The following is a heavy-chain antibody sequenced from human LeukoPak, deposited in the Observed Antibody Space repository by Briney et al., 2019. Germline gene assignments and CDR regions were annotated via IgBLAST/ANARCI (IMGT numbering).Heavy chain of an antibody. Sequence: GASVKVSCKASGYTFTGYYMHWVRQAPGQGLEWMGWINPNSGGTNYAQKFQGRVTMTRDTSISTAYMELSRLRSDDTAVYYCGRVVVIPHHDYYYYMDVWGKGTTVTVSS. CDR3: GRVVVIPHHDYYYYMDV. J-gene: IGHJ6*03. CDR1: GYTFTGYY. V-gene: IGHV1-2*02. D-gene: IGHD3-22*01. CDR2: INPNSGGT.